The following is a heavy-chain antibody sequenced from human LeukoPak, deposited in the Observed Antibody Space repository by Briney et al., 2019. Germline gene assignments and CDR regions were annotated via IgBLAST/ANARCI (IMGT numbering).Heavy chain of an antibody. D-gene: IGHD4-17*01. CDR2: INPSGGST. CDR1: GYTFTSYY. J-gene: IGHJ4*02. CDR3: ARDLTNGDYEFDY. V-gene: IGHV1-46*01. Sequence: ASVKVSCKASGYTFTSYYMHWVQQAPGQGLEWMRIINPSGGSTSYAQKFQGRVTMTRDTSTSTVYMELSSLRSEDTAVYYCARDLTNGDYEFDYWGQGTLVTVSS.